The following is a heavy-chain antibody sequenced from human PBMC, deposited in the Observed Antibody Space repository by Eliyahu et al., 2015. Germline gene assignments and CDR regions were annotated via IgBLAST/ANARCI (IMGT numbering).Heavy chain of an antibody. Sequence: QVQLQQSGPGXVKPSQTLXLTCAIXXDTVXXNSAAWTWIRQSPSXGLEWLGRTYYRSKWYNDYAVSVKSRITINPDTSKNQFSLQLNSVTPEDTAVYYCARATSDYYYGMDVWGQGTTVTVSS. D-gene: IGHD3-16*01. CDR2: TYYRSKWYN. CDR1: XDTVXXNSAA. J-gene: IGHJ6*02. CDR3: ARATSDYYYGMDV. V-gene: IGHV6-1*01.